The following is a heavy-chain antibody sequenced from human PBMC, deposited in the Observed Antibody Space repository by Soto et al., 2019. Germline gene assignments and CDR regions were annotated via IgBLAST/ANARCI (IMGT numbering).Heavy chain of an antibody. CDR1: GGSISSGGYS. V-gene: IGHV4-30-2*01. Sequence: QLQLQESGSGLVKPSQTLSLTCAVSGGSISSGGYSWSGFRQPPGKGLGWIGYIYHSGSTYYNPSLKSRVTISVDRSKNQFSLKLSSVTAADTAVYYCAAGGGLPRYYWGQGTLVTVSS. CDR3: AAGGGLPRYY. D-gene: IGHD5-12*01. J-gene: IGHJ4*02. CDR2: IYHSGST.